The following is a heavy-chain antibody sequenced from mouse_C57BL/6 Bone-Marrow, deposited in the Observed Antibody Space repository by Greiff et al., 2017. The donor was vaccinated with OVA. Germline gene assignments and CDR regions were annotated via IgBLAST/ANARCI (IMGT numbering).Heavy chain of an antibody. D-gene: IGHD2-3*01. Sequence: EVQVVESGPGLVKPSQSLSLTCSVTGYSITSGYYWNWIRQFPGNKLEWMGYISYDGSNNYNPSLKNRISITRDTSKNQFFLKLNSVTTEDTATYYCASYDGYYTFAYWGQGTLVTVSA. CDR2: ISYDGSN. CDR3: ASYDGYYTFAY. CDR1: GYSITSGYY. V-gene: IGHV3-6*01. J-gene: IGHJ3*01.